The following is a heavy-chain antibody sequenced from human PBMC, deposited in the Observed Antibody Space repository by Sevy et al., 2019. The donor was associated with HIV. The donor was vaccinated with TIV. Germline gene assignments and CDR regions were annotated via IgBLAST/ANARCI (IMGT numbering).Heavy chain of an antibody. Sequence: GGSLRLSCAASGFTFNNYWMTWVRQTPGKGLEWVANINHDGSAKLFMASVNGRFTLSRDNAKNSLYLQMNSLRVEDTAVYYCAKSRGWRDCFDPWGQGTLVTVSS. CDR1: GFTFNNYW. D-gene: IGHD6-19*01. CDR3: AKSRGWRDCFDP. CDR2: INHDGSAK. J-gene: IGHJ5*02. V-gene: IGHV3-7*01.